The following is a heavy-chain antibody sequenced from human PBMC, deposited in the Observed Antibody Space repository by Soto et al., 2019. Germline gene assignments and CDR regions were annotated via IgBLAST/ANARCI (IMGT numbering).Heavy chain of an antibody. CDR3: AREGYYYGSGSYEHGEYYYGMDV. CDR2: ISAYNGNT. V-gene: IGHV1-18*01. D-gene: IGHD3-10*01. CDR1: GYTFTSYG. J-gene: IGHJ6*02. Sequence: QVQLVQSGAEVKKPGASVKVSCTASGYTFTSYGISWVRQAPGQGREGMGWISAYNGNTNYEQKLQGRVSMTTDTDTSTGYMELRSLRSDDTDVYSCAREGYYYGSGSYEHGEYYYGMDVWGPGTTVTVSS.